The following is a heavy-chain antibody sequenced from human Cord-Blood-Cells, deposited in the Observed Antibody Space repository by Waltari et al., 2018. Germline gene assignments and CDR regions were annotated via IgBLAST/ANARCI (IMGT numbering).Heavy chain of an antibody. J-gene: IGHJ6*02. Sequence: QVQLQQWGAGLLQPSETLSLTCAVYGGSFSGYYWSWIRQPPGKGLEWIGEINHSGSTNYNPSLKSRVTISVDTSKNQFSLKLSSVTAADTAVYYCARSDVDIVATIKDPDYYYGMDVWGQGTTVTVSS. CDR2: INHSGST. CDR3: ARSDVDIVATIKDPDYYYGMDV. V-gene: IGHV4-34*01. CDR1: GGSFSGYY. D-gene: IGHD5-12*01.